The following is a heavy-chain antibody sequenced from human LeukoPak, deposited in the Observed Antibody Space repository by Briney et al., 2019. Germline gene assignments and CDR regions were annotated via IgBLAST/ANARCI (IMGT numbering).Heavy chain of an antibody. CDR1: GFTFSSYW. Sequence: PGGSLRLSCAASGFTFSSYWMSWVRQAPGKGLEWVANIKQDRGETFYVDSVKDRFTISRDNAKNSLYLQMNSLRVEDTAVYYCARRMYYYDSRGYTYYFDNWGQGTLVTVSS. J-gene: IGHJ4*02. D-gene: IGHD3-22*01. V-gene: IGHV3-7*01. CDR3: ARRMYYYDSRGYTYYFDN. CDR2: IKQDRGET.